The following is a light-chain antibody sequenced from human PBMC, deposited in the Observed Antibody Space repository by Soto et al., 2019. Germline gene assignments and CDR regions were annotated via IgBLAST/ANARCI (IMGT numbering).Light chain of an antibody. Sequence: EIVMTQSPATLSVSPGERATLSCRASQSVSINLAWYQQKPGQTPRLLIHSSSIRATGIPARFSGSGSGTEFTLTISSLQSEDFAVYYCQQYHNWPPFTFGQGTKLEIK. CDR1: QSVSIN. V-gene: IGKV3-15*01. CDR3: QQYHNWPPFT. J-gene: IGKJ2*01. CDR2: SSS.